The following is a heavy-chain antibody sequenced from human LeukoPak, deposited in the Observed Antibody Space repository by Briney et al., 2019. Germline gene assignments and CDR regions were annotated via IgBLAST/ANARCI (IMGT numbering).Heavy chain of an antibody. CDR3: AKNYGDSYFDY. Sequence: QTGGSLRLSCAASGVTFSSYAMTWVRQAPGKGLEWVSGISGSGGTTYYADSVKGRFTISRDNSKNTLYLQMNSLRAEDTAVYYCAKNYGDSYFDYWGQGTLVTVPS. D-gene: IGHD4-17*01. J-gene: IGHJ4*02. V-gene: IGHV3-23*01. CDR2: ISGSGGTT. CDR1: GVTFSSYA.